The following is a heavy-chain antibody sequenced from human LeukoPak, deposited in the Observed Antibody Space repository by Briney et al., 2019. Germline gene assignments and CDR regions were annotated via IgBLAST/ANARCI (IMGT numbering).Heavy chain of an antibody. D-gene: IGHD3-10*01. J-gene: IGHJ4*02. V-gene: IGHV4-34*01. Sequence: SETLSLTCAVYGGSFSGYYWSWIRQPPGKGLEWIGEINHSGSTNYNPSLKSRVTISVDTSKNQFSPKLSSVTAADTAVYYCARFGRVWFGELLSPPFDYWGQGTLVTVSS. CDR3: ARFGRVWFGELLSPPFDY. CDR2: INHSGST. CDR1: GGSFSGYY.